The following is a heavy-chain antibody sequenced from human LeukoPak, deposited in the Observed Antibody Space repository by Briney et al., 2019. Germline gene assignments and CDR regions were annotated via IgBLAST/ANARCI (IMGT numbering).Heavy chain of an antibody. J-gene: IGHJ4*02. V-gene: IGHV3-30*18. D-gene: IGHD3/OR15-3a*01. CDR2: ISYDGSNK. CDR3: AKGDWLY. CDR1: GFTFSSYG. Sequence: GGSLRLSCAASGFTFSSYGMHWVRQAPGKGLEWVAVISYDGSNKYYADSVKGRFTISRDNSKNTLYLQMNSLRAEDTAVYYCAKGDWLYWGQGTLVTVSS.